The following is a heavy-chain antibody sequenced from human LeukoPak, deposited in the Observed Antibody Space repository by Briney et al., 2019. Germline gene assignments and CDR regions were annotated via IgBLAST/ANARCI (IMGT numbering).Heavy chain of an antibody. CDR3: ARGTVERRGAYYYMDV. CDR2: ISPNFGTA. V-gene: IGHV1-69*06. J-gene: IGHJ6*03. CDR1: GGTFSSYA. D-gene: IGHD1-1*01. Sequence: SVKLSCKASGGTFSSYAISWVRQAPGQGLEWMGGISPNFGTANYAQNFQCRVTITADTSTSTAYMELSSLRSEDTAVYYCARGTVERRGAYYYMDVWGKGTTVTVSS.